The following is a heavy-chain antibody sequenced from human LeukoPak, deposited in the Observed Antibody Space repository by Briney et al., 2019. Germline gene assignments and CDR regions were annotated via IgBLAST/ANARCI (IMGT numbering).Heavy chain of an antibody. CDR3: AKVAPYGNYVFDR. V-gene: IGHV3-23*01. Sequence: GRSLRLSCAASGFTFSNYAMSWVRQAPGKGLEWVSGLSVSGSSTYFADSVKGRFTISRDNSKNTLYLQMNSLGAENTAVYYCAKVAPYGNYVFDRWGQGTLVTVSS. CDR2: LSVSGSST. J-gene: IGHJ4*02. D-gene: IGHD3-10*02. CDR1: GFTFSNYA.